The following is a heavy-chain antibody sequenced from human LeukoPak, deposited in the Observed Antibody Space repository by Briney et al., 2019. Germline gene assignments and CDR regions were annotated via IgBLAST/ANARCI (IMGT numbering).Heavy chain of an antibody. J-gene: IGHJ6*02. V-gene: IGHV4-61*02. D-gene: IGHD3-3*01. CDR3: ARDQDDFGAYYYYGMDV. Sequence: PSRTLSLTCTVSGGSISSGSYYWSWIRQPAGRGLEWIGSIYTSGSTNYNPSLKSRVTISVDTSKNHFSLKLSSVTAADTAVYYCARDQDDFGAYYYYGMDVWGQGTTVTVSS. CDR2: IYTSGST. CDR1: GGSISSGSYY.